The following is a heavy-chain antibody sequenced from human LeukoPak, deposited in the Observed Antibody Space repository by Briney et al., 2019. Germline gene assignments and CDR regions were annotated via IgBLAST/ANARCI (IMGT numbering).Heavy chain of an antibody. CDR3: ARGAAYYYDSSGYYGY. CDR1: GGSFSGYY. CDR2: INHSGST. D-gene: IGHD3-22*01. V-gene: IGHV4-34*01. J-gene: IGHJ4*02. Sequence: SETLSLTCAVYGGSFSGYYWSWIRQPPGKGLEWIGEINHSGSTYYNPSLKSRVTISVDTSKNQFSLKLSSVTAADTAVYYCARGAAYYYDSSGYYGYWGQGTLVTVSS.